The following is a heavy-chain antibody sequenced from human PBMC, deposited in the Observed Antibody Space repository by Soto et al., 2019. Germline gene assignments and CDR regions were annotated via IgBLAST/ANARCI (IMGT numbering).Heavy chain of an antibody. CDR2: IYPSDSDT. Sequence: GESLKISCKGSGYTFTNYWIGWVRQVPGKGLEWMGFIYPSDSDTRYSPSFQGQVTISADKSISTAYLQWSSLKASDTAMYYCARPIAVAGTYGMDVWGQGTTVTVSS. J-gene: IGHJ6*02. CDR1: GYTFTNYW. V-gene: IGHV5-51*01. D-gene: IGHD6-19*01. CDR3: ARPIAVAGTYGMDV.